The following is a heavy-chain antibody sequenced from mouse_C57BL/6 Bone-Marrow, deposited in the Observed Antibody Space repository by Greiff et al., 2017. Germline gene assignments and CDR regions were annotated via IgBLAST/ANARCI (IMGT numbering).Heavy chain of an antibody. Sequence: VQLQESGAELARPGASVKLSCKASGYTFTSYGISWVKQRTGQGLEWIGEIYPRSGDTYYNEKFKGKATLTADKSSSTAYMGLRSLTSEDSAVYCCARSYDYDEGFCGYWGQGTTLTVSS. J-gene: IGHJ2*01. CDR3: ARSYDYDEGFCGY. CDR1: GYTFTSYG. CDR2: IYPRSGDT. V-gene: IGHV1-81*01. D-gene: IGHD2-4*01.